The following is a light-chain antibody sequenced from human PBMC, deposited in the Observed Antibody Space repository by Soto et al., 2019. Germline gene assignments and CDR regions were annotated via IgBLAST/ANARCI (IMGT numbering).Light chain of an antibody. CDR2: GAS. CDR1: QSVSSSY. Sequence: EIVLTQSPGTLSLSPGERATLSCRASQSVSSSYLARYQQKPGQAPRLLIYGASSRATGIPDRFSGSGSGTDFTLTISRLEPEDFAVYYCQQYCSSPKYTFGQGTELEIK. CDR3: QQYCSSPKYT. V-gene: IGKV3-20*01. J-gene: IGKJ2*01.